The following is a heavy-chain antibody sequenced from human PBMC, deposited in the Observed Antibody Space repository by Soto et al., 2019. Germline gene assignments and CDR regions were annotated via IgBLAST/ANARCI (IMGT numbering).Heavy chain of an antibody. J-gene: IGHJ4*02. CDR2: IWYDGSNK. CDR1: GFTFSSYG. D-gene: IGHD3-10*01. V-gene: IGHV3-33*01. CDR3: ARGGTYYYGSGSYYFDY. Sequence: QVQLVESGGGVVQPGRSLRLSCAASGFTFSSYGMHWVRQAPGKGLEWVAVIWYDGSNKYYADSVKGRFTISRDNSKNTLYRQMNSLRAEDTAVYYCARGGTYYYGSGSYYFDYWGQGTLVTVSS.